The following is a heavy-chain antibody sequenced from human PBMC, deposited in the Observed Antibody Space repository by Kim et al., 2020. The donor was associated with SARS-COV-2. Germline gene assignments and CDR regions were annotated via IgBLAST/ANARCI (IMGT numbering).Heavy chain of an antibody. J-gene: IGHJ6*01. CDR1: GFTFSSYA. CDR2: INGGGSSK. V-gene: IGHV3-23*01. Sequence: GGSLRLSCAASGFTFSSYAMSWVRQAPGKGLEWVSAINGGGSSKYYADSVKGRFTISRDNSKNMLYLQMNSLRADDTAVYYCRDSILALLDYFYILDVWG. CDR3: RDSILALLDYFYILDV. D-gene: IGHD2-21*01.